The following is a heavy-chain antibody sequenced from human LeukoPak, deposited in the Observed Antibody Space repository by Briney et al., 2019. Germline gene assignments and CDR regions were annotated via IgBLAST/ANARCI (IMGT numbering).Heavy chain of an antibody. Sequence: PSETLSLTCAVSGVSISSGTYYWGWIRQPPGTGLEWIGSIYYSGSTYSIPSLRSRVTMAVDTSKNQFSLKVTSVTAADTATYYCARHGVGATPDRYWGLGTLVTVSS. J-gene: IGHJ4*02. CDR1: GVSISSGTYY. CDR2: IYYSGST. D-gene: IGHD1-26*01. CDR3: ARHGVGATPDRY. V-gene: IGHV4-39*01.